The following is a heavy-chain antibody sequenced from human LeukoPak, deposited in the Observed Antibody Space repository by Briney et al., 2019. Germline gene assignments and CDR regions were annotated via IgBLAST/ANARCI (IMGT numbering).Heavy chain of an antibody. J-gene: IGHJ6*02. V-gene: IGHV4-59*08. D-gene: IGHD6-19*01. CDR3: ARHTGVAGYYYYGMDV. CDR2: IYYSRST. CDR1: RGSISSSY. Sequence: SETLSLTCTVPRGSISSSYWSWIRQPPGKGLEWIGYIYYSRSTHYNPSLKSRVTISVDTSKNQFSLKLSSVTAADTAVYYCARHTGVAGYYYYGMDVWGQGTTVTVSS.